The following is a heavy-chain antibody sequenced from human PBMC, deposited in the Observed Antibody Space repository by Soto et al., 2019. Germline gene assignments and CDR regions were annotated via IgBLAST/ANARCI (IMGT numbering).Heavy chain of an antibody. CDR2: IGTSGTNI. D-gene: IGHD2-2*01. Sequence: EVQLVESGGGLVQPGGSLRLSCAASGFPFGSYEMHWVRQAPGKGLEWISYIGTSGTNILYADSVKGRFSISRDDAKNSLYLQMNSLRAEDTGVYYCASPQTKVPGDYWGQGTLVIVS. V-gene: IGHV3-48*03. CDR1: GFPFGSYE. CDR3: ASPQTKVPGDY. J-gene: IGHJ4*02.